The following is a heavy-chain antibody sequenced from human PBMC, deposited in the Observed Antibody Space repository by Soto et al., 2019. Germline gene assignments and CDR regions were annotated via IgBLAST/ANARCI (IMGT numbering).Heavy chain of an antibody. CDR3: ARDPGITGTTVRVYYYYYGMDV. CDR1: GYTFTSYG. CDR2: ISAYNGNT. Sequence: GASVKVSCKASGYTFTSYGISWVRQAPGQGLEWMGWISAYNGNTNYAQKLQGRVTMTTDTSTSTAYMELRSLRSDDTAVYYCARDPGITGTTVRVYYYYYGMDVWGQGPTVTVYS. D-gene: IGHD1-7*01. J-gene: IGHJ6*02. V-gene: IGHV1-18*01.